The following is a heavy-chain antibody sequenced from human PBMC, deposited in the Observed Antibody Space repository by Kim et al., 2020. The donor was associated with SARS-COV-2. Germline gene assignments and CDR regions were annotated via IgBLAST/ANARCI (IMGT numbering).Heavy chain of an antibody. J-gene: IGHJ4*01. CDR3: AGAVYGSGSYFVFDY. CDR1: GGSIRSGDYY. CDR2: IYYSGTT. V-gene: IGHV4-30-4*01. Sequence: SETLSLTCTVSGGSIRSGDYYWSWIRQPPGKGLEWIGYIYYSGTTYSNPSLKSLVTLSVDTSKTQFSLKLTLGTAEATAVYYVAGAVYGSGSYFVFDYWG. D-gene: IGHD3-10*01.